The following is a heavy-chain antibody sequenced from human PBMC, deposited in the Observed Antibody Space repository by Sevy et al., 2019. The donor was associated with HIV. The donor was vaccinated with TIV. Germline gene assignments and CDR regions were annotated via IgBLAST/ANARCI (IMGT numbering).Heavy chain of an antibody. CDR2: INPNSGDT. Sequence: ASVKFSCKASGYTFTGYYIHWVRQAPGQGLEWMGWINPNSGDTIYAQKFEGRVTMTSDTSISTAYMELTRLTSDDTAMFYCARAEGYYFGSGSLDSWGQGTPVTVSS. CDR1: GYTFTGYY. J-gene: IGHJ4*02. V-gene: IGHV1-2*02. CDR3: ARAEGYYFGSGSLDS. D-gene: IGHD3-10*01.